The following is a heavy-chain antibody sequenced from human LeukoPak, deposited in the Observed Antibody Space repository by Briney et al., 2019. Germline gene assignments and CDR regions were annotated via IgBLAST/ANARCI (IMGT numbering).Heavy chain of an antibody. J-gene: IGHJ4*01. V-gene: IGHV3-7*01. CDR3: VRDVSSGWAFDY. D-gene: IGHD6-19*01. CDR1: GFTFNKYW. Sequence: GXLTLSCSASGFTFNKYWMSWIRQLPGQGLEWVANVNQDGTQKYYVDSVKGRFTNSRDNARNLLYLQMNSLRAEDTAVYYCVRDVSSGWAFDYWGHGTLVTVSS. CDR2: VNQDGTQK.